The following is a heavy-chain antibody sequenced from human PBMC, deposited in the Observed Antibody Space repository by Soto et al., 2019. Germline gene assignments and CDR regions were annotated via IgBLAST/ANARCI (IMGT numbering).Heavy chain of an antibody. V-gene: IGHV3-23*01. CDR3: AKVSVVVLAAGDWFDP. CDR2: ISGNSGST. D-gene: IGHD2-15*01. CDR1: GFSFSTYA. Sequence: PGGSLRLSCAASGFSFSTYAMTWVRQAPGKGLEWVSGISGNSGSTYYADSVKGRFTVSRDNSKNTVYLQMNSLRGDDTAAYYCAKVSVVVLAAGDWFDPWGQGTLVTVSS. J-gene: IGHJ5*02.